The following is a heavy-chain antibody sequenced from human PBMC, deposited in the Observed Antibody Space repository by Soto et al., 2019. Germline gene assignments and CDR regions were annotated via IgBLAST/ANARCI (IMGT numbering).Heavy chain of an antibody. D-gene: IGHD3-16*01. Sequence: VQLVQSGAEVKKPGSSVKVSCKASGGTFSSYAISWVRQAPGQGLEWMGGIIPIFGTANYAQKIQGRVTITADKSTSTAYMELSSLRSEDTAGYYCARDEGELATGRDGYCPDLWYWGQGTLVTVSS. CDR2: IIPIFGTA. V-gene: IGHV1-69*06. CDR3: ARDEGELATGRDGYCPDLWY. CDR1: GGTFSSYA. J-gene: IGHJ4*02.